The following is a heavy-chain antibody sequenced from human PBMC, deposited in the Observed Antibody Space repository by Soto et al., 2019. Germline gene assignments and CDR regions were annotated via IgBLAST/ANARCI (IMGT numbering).Heavy chain of an antibody. CDR2: IDPSDSYT. CDR1: GYSFTSYW. D-gene: IGHD3-10*01. J-gene: IGHJ6*02. V-gene: IGHV5-10-1*01. Sequence: GESLKISCKGSGYSFTSYWISWVRQMPGKGLEWMGRIDPSDSYTNYSPSFQGHVTISADKSISTAYLQWSSLKASDTAMYYCARRLTITMVRGVIGNGMDVWGQGTTVTVS. CDR3: ARRLTITMVRGVIGNGMDV.